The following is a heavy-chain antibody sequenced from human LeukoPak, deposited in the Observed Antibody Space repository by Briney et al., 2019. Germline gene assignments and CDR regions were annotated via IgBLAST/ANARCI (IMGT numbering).Heavy chain of an antibody. D-gene: IGHD6-13*01. CDR3: ARGYSSSWYD. Sequence: PGGSLRLSCAASGFTFSTCAMHWVRQAPDMGLEWLAMISFDGNNINHADSVKDRFTISRDNSKNTLYLQMNSLRAEDTAMYYCARGYSSSWYDWGQGTLVTVSS. J-gene: IGHJ4*02. CDR2: ISFDGNNI. V-gene: IGHV3-30*14. CDR1: GFTFSTCA.